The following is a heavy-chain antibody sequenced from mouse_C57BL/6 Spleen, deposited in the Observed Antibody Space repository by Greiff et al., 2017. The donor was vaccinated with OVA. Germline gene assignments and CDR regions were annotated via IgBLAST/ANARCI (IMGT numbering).Heavy chain of an antibody. D-gene: IGHD2-1*01. CDR1: GFTFSSYA. J-gene: IGHJ3*01. CDR3: TRAGYGNLFFAY. V-gene: IGHV5-9-1*02. CDR2: ISSGGDYI. Sequence: EVQLVESGEGLVKPGGSLKLSCAASGFTFSSYAMSWVRQTPEKRLEWVAYISSGGDYIYYADTVKGRVTISRDNARNTLYLQMSSLKSEDTAMYYCTRAGYGNLFFAYWGQGTLVTVSA.